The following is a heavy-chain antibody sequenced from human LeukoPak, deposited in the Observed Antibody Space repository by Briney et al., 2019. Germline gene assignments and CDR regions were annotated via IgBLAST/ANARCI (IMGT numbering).Heavy chain of an antibody. D-gene: IGHD2-21*01. CDR1: GGYFSGFY. J-gene: IGHJ6*03. Sequence: PSETLSLTCAVYGGYFSGFYWTWVRQAPGKGLEWIGEISYSGTTRYNPSLKSRVTIAVDTSKKEISLNLSTVTAADTAVYYCAKGNVGHYHNVADDYYYYMDVWGKGTTVIVSS. CDR2: ISYSGTT. CDR3: AKGNVGHYHNVADDYYYYMDV. V-gene: IGHV4-34*01.